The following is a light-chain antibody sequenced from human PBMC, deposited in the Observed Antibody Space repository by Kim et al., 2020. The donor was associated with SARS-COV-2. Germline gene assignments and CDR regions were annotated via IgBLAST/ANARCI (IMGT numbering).Light chain of an antibody. CDR2: AAS. CDR3: HQIHRGHT. Sequence: LSASVGDRVTITCRASQSISTYLNWYQQRPGKAPKLLIYAASNLQSGVPLRFSGSGSGTDFTLTISSLQPEDFATYYCHQIHRGHTFGQGTKLEIK. CDR1: QSISTY. J-gene: IGKJ2*01. V-gene: IGKV1-39*01.